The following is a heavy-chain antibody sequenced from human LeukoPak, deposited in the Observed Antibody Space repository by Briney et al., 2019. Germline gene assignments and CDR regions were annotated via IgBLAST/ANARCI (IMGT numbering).Heavy chain of an antibody. CDR3: ARVKSFVMVRGVKARGSDY. CDR2: MNPNSGNT. Sequence: ASVKVSCKASGYTFTSYGINWVRQATGQGLEWMGWMNPNSGNTGYAQKFQGRVTMTRNTSISTAYMELSSLRSEDTAVYYCARVKSFVMVRGVKARGSDYWGQGTLVTVSS. D-gene: IGHD3-10*01. CDR1: GYTFTSYG. J-gene: IGHJ4*02. V-gene: IGHV1-8*02.